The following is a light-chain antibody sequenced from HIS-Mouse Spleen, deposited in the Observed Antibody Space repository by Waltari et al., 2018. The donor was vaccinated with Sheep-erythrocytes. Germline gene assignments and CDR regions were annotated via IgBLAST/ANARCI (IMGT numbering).Light chain of an antibody. J-gene: IGLJ1*01. CDR1: SSDVGGYNY. CDR3: CSYAGSYNHV. Sequence: QSALTQPRSVSGSPGQSVTISCTGTSSDVGGYNYVSWYQQHPGKAPKLMMYDVSKRPSWVPDRFSGSKPGNTASLTISGLQAEDEADYYCCSYAGSYNHVFATGTKVTVL. CDR2: DVS. V-gene: IGLV2-11*01.